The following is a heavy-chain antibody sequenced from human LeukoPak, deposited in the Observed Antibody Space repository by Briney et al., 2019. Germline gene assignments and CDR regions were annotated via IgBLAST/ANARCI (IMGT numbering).Heavy chain of an antibody. Sequence: ASLKVSCKTSGYTFTSYGISWLRQAPGQGLEWMGWINPNSGGTNYAQKFQGRVTMTRDTSISTAYMELSRLRSDDTAVYYCARDLRYSSSSYWFDPWGQGTLVTVSS. CDR3: ARDLRYSSSSYWFDP. CDR1: GYTFTSYG. D-gene: IGHD6-6*01. V-gene: IGHV1-2*02. CDR2: INPNSGGT. J-gene: IGHJ5*02.